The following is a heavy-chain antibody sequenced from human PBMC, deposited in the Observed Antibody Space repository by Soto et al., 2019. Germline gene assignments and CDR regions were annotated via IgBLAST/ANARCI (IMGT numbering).Heavy chain of an antibody. Sequence: QVQLVQSGAEVKKPGASVKVSCKASGYTFTNHGISWVRQAPGQGLEWLGWISGHNGNTKYAQRLQGRVTMTTDTSTSTAYMELRSLKSDDTAVYYCARDLYPLAYYFDYWGQGTLVTLSS. CDR3: ARDLYPLAYYFDY. CDR2: ISGHNGNT. J-gene: IGHJ4*02. V-gene: IGHV1-18*01. CDR1: GYTFTNHG.